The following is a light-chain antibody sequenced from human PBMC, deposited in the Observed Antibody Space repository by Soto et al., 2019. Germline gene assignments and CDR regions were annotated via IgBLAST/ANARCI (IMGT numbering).Light chain of an antibody. CDR1: QSVSSY. CDR3: QQYGTSPRT. J-gene: IGKJ1*01. V-gene: IGKV3-20*01. Sequence: EIVLTQSPATLSLSSGERATLSCRASQSVSSYLVWYQQKPGQAPRLLMFAASSRATGTPDRFSGSGSGTDFTLTISRLEPEDFAVYYCQQYGTSPRTFGQGTKVDIK. CDR2: AAS.